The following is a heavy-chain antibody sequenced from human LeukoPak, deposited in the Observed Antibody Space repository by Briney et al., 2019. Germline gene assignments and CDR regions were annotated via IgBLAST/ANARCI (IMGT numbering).Heavy chain of an antibody. D-gene: IGHD3-3*01. CDR2: ISTSSSYI. J-gene: IGHJ4*02. V-gene: IGHV3-21*01. CDR3: AKGAYYAD. Sequence: GGSLRLSCGASGFTFSGYSMNWVRQAPGKGLEWVSSISTSSSYIYYADSVKGRFTISRDNAKKSLYLQMNSLRAEDTAVYYCAKGAYYADWGQGTLVTVSS. CDR1: GFTFSGYS.